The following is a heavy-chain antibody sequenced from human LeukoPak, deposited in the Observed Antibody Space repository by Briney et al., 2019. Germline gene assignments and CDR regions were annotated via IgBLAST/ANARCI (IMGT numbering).Heavy chain of an antibody. J-gene: IGHJ1*01. V-gene: IGHV3-21*01. CDR1: GGSISSSN. D-gene: IGHD6-13*01. Sequence: ETLSLTCTVSGGSISSSNYYWGWIRQPPGKGLEWVSSISSSSSYIYYADSVKGRFTISRDNAKNSLYLQMNSLRAEDTAVYYCARDWAAAGTLFQHWGQGTLVTVSS. CDR3: ARDWAAAGTLFQH. CDR2: ISSSSSYI.